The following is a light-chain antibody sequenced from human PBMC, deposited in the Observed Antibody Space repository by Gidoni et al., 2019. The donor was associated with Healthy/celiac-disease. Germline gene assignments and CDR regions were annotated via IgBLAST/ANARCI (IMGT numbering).Light chain of an antibody. Sequence: DIQMTQSPSSLSASVGDRVTITCRASQSISSYLNWYQQKPGKAPKLLIYAGASLQSGVPSRFSGSGSGTDFTLTISSLQPEDFATYYGQQSYSTIFTFGPGTKVNIK. J-gene: IGKJ3*01. CDR3: QQSYSTIFT. V-gene: IGKV1-39*01. CDR1: QSISSY. CDR2: AGA.